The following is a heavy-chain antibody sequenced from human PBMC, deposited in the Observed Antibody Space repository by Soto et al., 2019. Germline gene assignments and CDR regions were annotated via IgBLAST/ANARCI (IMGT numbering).Heavy chain of an antibody. CDR3: ARDLTSITMVRGGISSPLYYYYVMDV. V-gene: IGHV1-18*01. J-gene: IGHJ6*02. Sequence: ASVKVSCKASGYTFTSYGISWVRQAPGQGLEWMGWISAYNGNTNYAQKLQGRVTMTTDTSTSTAYMELRSLRSDDTAVYYCARDLTSITMVRGGISSPLYYYYVMDVWGQGTTVTVSS. CDR2: ISAYNGNT. D-gene: IGHD3-10*01. CDR1: GYTFTSYG.